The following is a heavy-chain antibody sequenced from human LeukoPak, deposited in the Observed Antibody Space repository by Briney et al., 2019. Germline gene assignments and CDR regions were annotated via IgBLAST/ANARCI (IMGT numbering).Heavy chain of an antibody. CDR3: ARVTTGSTWFDP. Sequence: PLSLTCTVSGGSIRSGNYYWNWIRQHPGKGLEWIGYIFYSGSTYYNSSLKSRITMSVDTSENQFSLKLSSVTAADTAVYYCARVTTGSTWFDPWGQGILVTVSP. V-gene: IGHV4-31*03. D-gene: IGHD4-17*01. CDR2: IFYSGST. J-gene: IGHJ5*02. CDR1: GGSIRSGNYY.